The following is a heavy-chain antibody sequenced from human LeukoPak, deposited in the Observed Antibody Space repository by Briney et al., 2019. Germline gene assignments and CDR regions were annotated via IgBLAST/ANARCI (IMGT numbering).Heavy chain of an antibody. V-gene: IGHV3-23*01. D-gene: IGHD2-2*01. J-gene: IGHJ4*02. CDR2: ISGSGDNT. Sequence: TGGSLRLSCAASGFTFSSYAMSWVRQAPGKGLDWVSAISGSGDNTYYADSVKGRFTISRDNSKNTLYLHMNSLRAEDTAVYYCAKSLVRPQFDYWGQGTLVTVSS. CDR3: AKSLVRPQFDY. CDR1: GFTFSSYA.